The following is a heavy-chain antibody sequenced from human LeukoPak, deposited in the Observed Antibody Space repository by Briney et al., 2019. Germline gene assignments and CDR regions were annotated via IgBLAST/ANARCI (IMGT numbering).Heavy chain of an antibody. D-gene: IGHD5-18*01. Sequence: PGGSLRLSCAASGFTFSTLAMIWVRQPPGKGLEWVSSIFPSGGEIHYADSVRGRLTISRDNSKSTLSLQMNSLRAEDTAVYYCARDLSGVAGYTYGRGIDYWGQGTLVTVSS. CDR1: GFTFSTLA. V-gene: IGHV3-23*01. CDR3: ARDLSGVAGYTYGRGIDY. J-gene: IGHJ4*02. CDR2: IFPSGGEI.